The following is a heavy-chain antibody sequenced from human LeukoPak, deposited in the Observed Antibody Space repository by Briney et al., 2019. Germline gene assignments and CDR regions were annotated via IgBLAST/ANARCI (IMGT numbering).Heavy chain of an antibody. J-gene: IGHJ5*02. D-gene: IGHD4-17*01. CDR1: GYTFTGYY. CDR3: ARGRSTVTTRRGGWFDP. Sequence: GASVKVSCKASGYTFTGYYMHWVRQAPGQGLEWIGWINPNSGGTNYAQKFQGRVTMTRDTSISTAYMELSRLRSDDTAVYYCARGRSTVTTRRGGWFDPWGQGTLVTVSS. CDR2: INPNSGGT. V-gene: IGHV1-2*02.